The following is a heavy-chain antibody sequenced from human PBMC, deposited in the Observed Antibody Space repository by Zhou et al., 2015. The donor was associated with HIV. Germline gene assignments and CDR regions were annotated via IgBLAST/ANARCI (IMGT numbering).Heavy chain of an antibody. CDR2: IIPILGIA. Sequence: QVQLVQSGAEVKKPGSSVKVSCKASGGTFSSYTISWVRQAPGQGLEWMGRIIPILGIANYAQKFQGRVTITADKSTSTAYMELSSLRSEDTAVYYCARDCPWNCSHLYPFEYYYYGMDVWGQGTTVTVSS. CDR3: ARDCPWNCSHLYPFEYYYYGMDV. V-gene: IGHV1-69*08. CDR1: GGTFSSYT. D-gene: IGHD2-15*01. J-gene: IGHJ6*02.